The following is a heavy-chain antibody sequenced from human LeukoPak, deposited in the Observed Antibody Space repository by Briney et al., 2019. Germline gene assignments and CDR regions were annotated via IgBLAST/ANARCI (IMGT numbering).Heavy chain of an antibody. J-gene: IGHJ6*02. D-gene: IGHD2-15*01. CDR1: GGTFSSYA. V-gene: IGHV1-69*05. Sequence: SVKVSCKASGGTFSSYAISWVRQAPGQGLEWMGGIIPIFGTANYAQKFQGRVTITRDTSASTAYMELSSLRSEDTAVYYCASSVVAAGYYYYYGMDVWGQGTTVTVSS. CDR2: IIPIFGTA. CDR3: ASSVVAAGYYYYYGMDV.